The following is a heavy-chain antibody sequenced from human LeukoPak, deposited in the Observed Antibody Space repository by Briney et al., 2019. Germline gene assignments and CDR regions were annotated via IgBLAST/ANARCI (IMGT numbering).Heavy chain of an antibody. V-gene: IGHV4-59*01. J-gene: IGHJ3*02. Sequence: SETLSLTYTVSGGSITGYYWSCMRQSPGKGLEWIGYIHYSGSYNYNPSLSSRLTMSVDTSKNQFSLKLSSVTAADTAVYYCARGNYYDSNTYYRAFDIWGQGTMVTVSS. CDR1: GGSITGYY. CDR3: ARGNYYDSNTYYRAFDI. D-gene: IGHD3-22*01. CDR2: IHYSGSY.